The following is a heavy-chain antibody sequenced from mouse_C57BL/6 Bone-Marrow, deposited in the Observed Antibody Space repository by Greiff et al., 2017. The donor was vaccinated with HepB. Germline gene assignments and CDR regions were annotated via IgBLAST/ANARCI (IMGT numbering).Heavy chain of an antibody. CDR1: GYTFTDYE. Sequence: VQLQQSGAELVRPGASVTLSCKASGYTFTDYEMHWVKQTPVHGLEWIGAIDPETGGTAYNQKFKGKAILTADKSSSTAYMELRSLTSEDSAVYYCTRRSDGYYDAMDYWGQGTSVTVSS. V-gene: IGHV1-15*01. CDR2: IDPETGGT. D-gene: IGHD2-3*01. J-gene: IGHJ4*01. CDR3: TRRSDGYYDAMDY.